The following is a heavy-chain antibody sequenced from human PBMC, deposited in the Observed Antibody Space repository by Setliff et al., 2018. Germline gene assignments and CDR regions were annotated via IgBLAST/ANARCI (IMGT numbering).Heavy chain of an antibody. Sequence: SETLSLTCTVSGYSISSGYYWGWIRQPAGKGLEWIGHIYTSGSTNYNPSLKSRVTISVDTSKNQFSLKLSSVTAADTAVYYCARVGRYCSGGSCYKMGEDYWGQGTLVTVSS. CDR3: ARVGRYCSGGSCYKMGEDY. CDR1: GYSISSGYY. V-gene: IGHV4-61*09. CDR2: IYTSGST. D-gene: IGHD2-15*01. J-gene: IGHJ4*02.